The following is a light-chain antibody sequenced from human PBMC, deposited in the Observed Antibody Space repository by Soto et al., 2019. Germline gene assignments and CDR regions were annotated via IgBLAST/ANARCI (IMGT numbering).Light chain of an antibody. Sequence: EIVLTQSPGTLSLSPGERATLSCRASQTISSSFLAWYQQKPGQAPRLLIYRASRRAPGIPDRFSGSGSWTDFTLTISRLEPEDFAVYYFHQFVRSPLDTFGPGTKVEIK. CDR1: QTISSSF. V-gene: IGKV3-20*01. CDR3: HQFVRSPLDT. J-gene: IGKJ3*01. CDR2: RAS.